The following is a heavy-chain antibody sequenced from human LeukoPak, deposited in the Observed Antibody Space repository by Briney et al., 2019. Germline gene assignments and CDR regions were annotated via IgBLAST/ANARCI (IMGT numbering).Heavy chain of an antibody. CDR3: AREKHVLRFLEWLFSGLDY. J-gene: IGHJ4*02. D-gene: IGHD3-3*01. Sequence: ASVKVSCKASGYTFTSYYMRWVRQAPGQGLEWMGIINPSGGSTSYAQKFQGRVTMTRDMSTSTVYMELSSLRSEDTAVYYCAREKHVLRFLEWLFSGLDYWGQGTLVTVSS. CDR2: INPSGGST. CDR1: GYTFTSYY. V-gene: IGHV1-46*01.